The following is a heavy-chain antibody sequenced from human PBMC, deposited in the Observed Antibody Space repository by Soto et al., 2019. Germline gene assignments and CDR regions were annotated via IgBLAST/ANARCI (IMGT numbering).Heavy chain of an antibody. Sequence: QVQLVQSGAEVKKPGASVKVSCKASGHTLINYYMHWVRQAPGQGLDWLGKIDPSGNGTSYAERFQGRITLTSDTSTNTVYLELSSLRSEDTAIYYCAINYYDSSAYLYWGQGTLVTVSS. CDR3: AINYYDSSAYLY. CDR2: IDPSGNGT. J-gene: IGHJ4*02. D-gene: IGHD3-22*01. CDR1: GHTLINYY. V-gene: IGHV1-46*01.